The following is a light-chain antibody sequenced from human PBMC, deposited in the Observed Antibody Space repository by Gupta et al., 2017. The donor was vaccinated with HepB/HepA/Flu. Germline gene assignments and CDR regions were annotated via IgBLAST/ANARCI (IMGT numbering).Light chain of an antibody. CDR2: QDS. Sequence: SYELTQPPSLAVSPGQTARITRSGDKLGDKYACWYQQKPGQSPVLVIYQDSKRPSGIPERFSGSNSGNTATLTISGTQAMDEADYYCQAWDSSTAVVFGGGTKLTVL. CDR3: QAWDSSTAVV. J-gene: IGLJ2*01. V-gene: IGLV3-1*01. CDR1: KLGDKY.